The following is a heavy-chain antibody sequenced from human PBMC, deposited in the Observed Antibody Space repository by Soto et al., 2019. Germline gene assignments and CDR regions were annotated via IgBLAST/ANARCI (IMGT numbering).Heavy chain of an antibody. CDR1: GGSFSGYY. J-gene: IGHJ6*03. CDR2: INHSGST. V-gene: IGHV4-34*01. CDR3: AREKGDYAEIYYYYMDV. Sequence: SETLSLTCAVYGGSFSGYYWSWIRQPPGKGLEWIGEINHSGSTNYNPSLKSRVTISVDTSKNQFSLKPSSVTAADTAVYYCAREKGDYAEIYYYYMDVWGKGTTVTVSS. D-gene: IGHD4-17*01.